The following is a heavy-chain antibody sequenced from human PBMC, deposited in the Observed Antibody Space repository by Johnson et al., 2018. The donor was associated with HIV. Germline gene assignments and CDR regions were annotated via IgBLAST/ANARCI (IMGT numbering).Heavy chain of an antibody. Sequence: DVQVVESGGVVVQPGGSLRLSCAASGFTFDDYTMHWVRQAPGKGLEWVSLISWDGGSTYYADSVKGRFTISRDNSKNSLYLQMNSLRTEDTALYYGAKDAYSGSYHGAFDIWGQGTMVTVSS. CDR1: GFTFDDYT. J-gene: IGHJ3*02. CDR2: ISWDGGST. CDR3: AKDAYSGSYHGAFDI. D-gene: IGHD1-26*01. V-gene: IGHV3-43*01.